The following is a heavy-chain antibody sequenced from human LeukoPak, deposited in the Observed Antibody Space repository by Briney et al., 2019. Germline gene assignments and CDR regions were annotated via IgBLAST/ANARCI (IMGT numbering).Heavy chain of an antibody. CDR3: ARVKRGGSNWFDP. D-gene: IGHD3-16*01. V-gene: IGHV4-34*01. J-gene: IGHJ5*02. CDR1: GGSFSGYY. CDR2: INHSGST. Sequence: SETLSLTCAVYGGSFSGYYWSWIRQPPGKGLEWIGEINHSGSTNYNPSLKSRVTISVDTSKNQFSLKLSSVTAADTAVYYCARVKRGGSNWFDPWGQGTRVIVSS.